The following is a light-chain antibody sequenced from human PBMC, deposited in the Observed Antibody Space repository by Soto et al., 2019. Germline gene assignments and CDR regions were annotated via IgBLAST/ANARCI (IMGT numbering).Light chain of an antibody. V-gene: IGKV3-20*01. CDR1: QRLSSN. CDR2: GAS. Sequence: EIVLTQSPVTLSVSPGERVTLSCRASQRLSSNLAWYQQRPGQAPRLLIYGASSRATSIPDRFSGSGSGTDFTLTISRLEPEDFAVYYCQQYGSSPWTFGQGTKVDIK. J-gene: IGKJ1*01. CDR3: QQYGSSPWT.